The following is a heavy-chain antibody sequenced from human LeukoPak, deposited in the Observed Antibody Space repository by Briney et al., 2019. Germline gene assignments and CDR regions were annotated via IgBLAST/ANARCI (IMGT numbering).Heavy chain of an antibody. CDR1: GFTFSSYA. CDR3: AWSGGDYVFDY. D-gene: IGHD2-21*02. Sequence: GGSLRLSCAASGFTFSSYAMHWVRQAPGKGLEWVAVISYDGSNKYYADSVKGRFTISRDNSKNTLYLQMNSLRAEDTAVYYCAWSGGDYVFDYWGQGTLVTVSS. J-gene: IGHJ4*02. V-gene: IGHV3-30-3*01. CDR2: ISYDGSNK.